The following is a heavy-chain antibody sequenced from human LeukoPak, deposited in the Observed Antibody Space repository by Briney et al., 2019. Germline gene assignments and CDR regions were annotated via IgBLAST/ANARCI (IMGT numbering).Heavy chain of an antibody. CDR2: ISYDGSNK. CDR3: ARLYCTNGVCYRGAFDI. J-gene: IGHJ3*02. Sequence: PGGSLRLSCAASGFTFSSYAMHWVRQAPGKGLEWVAVISYDGSNKYYADSVKARFTISRDNSKNTLYLQMNSLRAEDTAVYYCARLYCTNGVCYRGAFDIWGQGTMVTVSS. CDR1: GFTFSSYA. D-gene: IGHD2-8*01. V-gene: IGHV3-30-3*01.